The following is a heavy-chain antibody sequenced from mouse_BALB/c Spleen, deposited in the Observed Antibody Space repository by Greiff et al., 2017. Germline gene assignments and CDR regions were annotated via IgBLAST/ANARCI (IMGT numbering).Heavy chain of an antibody. D-gene: IGHD1-1*01. V-gene: IGHV3-2*02. J-gene: IGHJ3*01. CDR2: ISYSGST. CDR3: ARSNYYGSSPFAY. Sequence: DVTLLDSGPRLVPPSQSLSLTCPFTGYSITIDYAFNCIRQFPGNKLEWMGYISYSGSTSYNPSLKSRISITRDTSKNQFFLQLNSVTTEDTATYYCARSNYYGSSPFAYWGQGTRVTVSA. CDR1: GYSITIDYA.